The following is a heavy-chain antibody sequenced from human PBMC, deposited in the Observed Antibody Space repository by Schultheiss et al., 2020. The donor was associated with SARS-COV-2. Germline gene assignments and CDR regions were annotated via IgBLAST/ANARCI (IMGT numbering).Heavy chain of an antibody. CDR1: GGTFSSYA. D-gene: IGHD4-23*01. Sequence: SVKVSCKASGGTFSSYAISWVRQAPGQGLEWMGRINPSGGTTSYAQKFQGRVTITADESTSTVYMELRSLRSEDTAVYFCARDKGGGNVGDYWGQGTLVTVSS. CDR3: ARDKGGGNVGDY. CDR2: INPSGGTT. V-gene: IGHV1-69*11. J-gene: IGHJ4*02.